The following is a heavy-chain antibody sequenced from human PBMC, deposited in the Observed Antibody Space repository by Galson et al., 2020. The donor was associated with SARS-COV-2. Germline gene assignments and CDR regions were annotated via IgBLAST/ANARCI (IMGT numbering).Heavy chain of an antibody. D-gene: IGHD2-21*02. CDR3: ARGCGGDCYPRPFDY. Sequence: SETLSLTCAVYGGSFSGYYWSWIRQPPGKGLEWIGEINHSGSTNYNPSLKSRVTISVDTSKNLFSLKLSSVTAADTAVYYCARGCGGDCYPRPFDYWGQGTLVTVSS. J-gene: IGHJ4*02. CDR2: INHSGST. V-gene: IGHV4-34*01. CDR1: GGSFSGYY.